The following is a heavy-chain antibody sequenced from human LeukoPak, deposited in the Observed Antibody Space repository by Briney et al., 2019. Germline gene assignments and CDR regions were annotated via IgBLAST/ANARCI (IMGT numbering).Heavy chain of an antibody. CDR2: IKEDGSER. V-gene: IGHV3-7*01. J-gene: IGHJ4*02. D-gene: IGHD3-16*02. CDR1: GFTFSTYW. Sequence: GGSLRLSCGASGFTFSTYWMSWVRQAPGKGLEWVANIKEDGSERNYVDSVKGRFTIYRDNAKNSLYLQMNSLRAEDTAVYYCARDLGVIVHPSDYWGQGTLVTVSS. CDR3: ARDLGVIVHPSDY.